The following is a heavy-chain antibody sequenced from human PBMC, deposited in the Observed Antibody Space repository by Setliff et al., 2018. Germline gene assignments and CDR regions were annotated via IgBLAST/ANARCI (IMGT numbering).Heavy chain of an antibody. CDR1: GGTFSSYA. CDR3: ARKASGGYEGSYYYYYGMDV. Sequence: SVKVSCKASGGTFSSYAISWVRQAPGQGLEWMGGIIPIFGTANYAQKFQGRVTITTDESTSTAYMELSSLGSEDTAVYYCARKASGGYEGSYYYYYGMDVWGQGTTVTVSS. D-gene: IGHD5-12*01. J-gene: IGHJ6*02. V-gene: IGHV1-69*05. CDR2: IIPIFGTA.